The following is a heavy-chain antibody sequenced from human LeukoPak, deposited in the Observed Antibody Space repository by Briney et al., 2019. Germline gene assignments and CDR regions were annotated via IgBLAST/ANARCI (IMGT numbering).Heavy chain of an antibody. V-gene: IGHV3-21*01. Sequence: MPGGSLRLSCAASGFTLSDDHMNWVRQAPGKGLEWLSSITTISHYIYYAGAVRGRFTISRDNAKNSLYLQMNSLRGEDTAVYYCARSDGPGTYHQLRYNWFDPWGQGTLVTVSS. CDR2: ITTISHYI. J-gene: IGHJ5*02. CDR1: GFTLSDDH. D-gene: IGHD3-10*01. CDR3: ARSDGPGTYHQLRYNWFDP.